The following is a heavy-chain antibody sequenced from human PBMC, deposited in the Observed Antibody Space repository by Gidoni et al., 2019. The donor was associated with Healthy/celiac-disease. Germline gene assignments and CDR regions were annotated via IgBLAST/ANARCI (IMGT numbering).Heavy chain of an antibody. D-gene: IGHD5-18*01. CDR2: IGYDGSNK. V-gene: IGHV3-33*01. J-gene: IGHJ6*02. CDR1: GFTFSSYG. Sequence: GVVQPGRSLRLSCAASGFTFSSYGMHWVRQAPGKGLEWVAVIGYDGSNKYYADSVKGRFTISRDNSKNTLYLQMNSLRAEDTAVYYCARDRNGTAMVYYYYYGMDVWGQGTTVTVSS. CDR3: ARDRNGTAMVYYYYYGMDV.